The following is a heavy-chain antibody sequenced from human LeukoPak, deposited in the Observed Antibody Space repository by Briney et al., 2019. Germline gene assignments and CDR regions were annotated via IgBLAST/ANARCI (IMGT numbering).Heavy chain of an antibody. CDR2: IFNGASL. CDR1: VGSISSYY. J-gene: IGHJ4*02. V-gene: IGHV4-4*07. D-gene: IGHD6-19*01. Sequence: PSETLSLTCTVSVGSISSYYLYWIRQPAGKGPQWIGRIFNGASLNYNPSLKTRVSMSVDTSKNHFSLRLTSVTAADTAVYYCARDTSGWFALNSWGQGTLVTVSS. CDR3: ARDTSGWFALNS.